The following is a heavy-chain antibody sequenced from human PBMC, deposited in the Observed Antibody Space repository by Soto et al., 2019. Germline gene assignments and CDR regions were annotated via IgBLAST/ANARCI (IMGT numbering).Heavy chain of an antibody. CDR2: INHSGST. CDR3: ARGRIAAAGPSKS. J-gene: IGHJ4*02. CDR1: GGSFSGYP. V-gene: IGHV4-34*01. D-gene: IGHD6-13*01. Sequence: QVQLQQWGAGLLKPSETLSLTCAVYGGSFSGYPWSWIRQPPGKGLEWIGEINHSGSTNYNPSLKSRVTFSVDKSQHTLYLKLSSVPSAGTAVYSGARGRIAAAGPSKSGGQGTLVTVSS.